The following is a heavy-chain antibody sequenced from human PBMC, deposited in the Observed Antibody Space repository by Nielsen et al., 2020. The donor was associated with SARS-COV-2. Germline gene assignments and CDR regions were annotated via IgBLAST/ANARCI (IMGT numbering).Heavy chain of an antibody. D-gene: IGHD2-2*01. V-gene: IGHV4-34*01. J-gene: IGHJ6*02. CDR3: ARGVFRDIVVVPAAAGDYYYYGMDV. CDR1: GGSFSGYY. CDR2: INHSGST. Sequence: SETLSLTCAVYGGSFSGYYWSWIRQPPGKGLEWIGEINHSGSTNYNPSLKSRVTISVDTSKNQFSLKLSSVTAADTAVYYCARGVFRDIVVVPAAAGDYYYYGMDVWGQGTTVTVSS.